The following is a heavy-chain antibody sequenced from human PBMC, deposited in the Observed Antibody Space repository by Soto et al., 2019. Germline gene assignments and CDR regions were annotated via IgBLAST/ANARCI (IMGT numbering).Heavy chain of an antibody. Sequence: GGSRILCTTASGLTFGDYARRWFRNAPGKGLEWVGFIRSKAYGGTTEYAASVKGRFTISADRSTSTVFLQWASLKASDTAVYFCARKDKSGYFNWFDPWGQGTLVTGSS. J-gene: IGHJ5*02. V-gene: IGHV3-49*01. D-gene: IGHD3-22*01. CDR2: IRSKAYGGTT. CDR3: ARKDKSGYFNWFDP. CDR1: GLTFGDYA.